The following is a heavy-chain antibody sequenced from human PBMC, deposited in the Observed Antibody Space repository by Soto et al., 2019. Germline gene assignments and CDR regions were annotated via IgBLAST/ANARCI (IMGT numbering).Heavy chain of an antibody. CDR3: AKVGYDFWSGYYTGLDY. CDR2: INHSGIT. CDR1: GGSFSGYY. V-gene: IGHV4-34*01. Sequence: TSETLSLTGAVYGGSFSGYYCSWIRQPPWKGLEWIGEINHSGITNYNPSLKSRVTISVDTSKNQFSLKLSSVTAADTAVYYCAKVGYDFWSGYYTGLDYLGKGTLVAFYS. J-gene: IGHJ4*02. D-gene: IGHD3-3*01.